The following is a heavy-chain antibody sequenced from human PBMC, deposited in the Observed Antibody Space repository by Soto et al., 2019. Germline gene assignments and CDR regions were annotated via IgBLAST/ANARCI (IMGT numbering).Heavy chain of an antibody. Sequence: ASVQVSCKASGYTFTSYGISWVRQAPGQGLEWMGWISAYNGNTNYAQKLQGRVTMTTDTSTSTAYMELRSLSSDDTAVYYCARYGAIDWYFDLWGRGTMVTAPQ. J-gene: IGHJ2*01. V-gene: IGHV1-18*01. D-gene: IGHD2-2*01. CDR1: GYTFTSYG. CDR2: ISAYNGNT. CDR3: ARYGAIDWYFDL.